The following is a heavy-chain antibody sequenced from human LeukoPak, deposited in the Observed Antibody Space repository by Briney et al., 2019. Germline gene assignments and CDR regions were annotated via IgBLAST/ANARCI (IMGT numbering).Heavy chain of an antibody. CDR3: AKDYNRAYYYGSGFDY. V-gene: IGHV3-30*02. J-gene: IGHJ4*02. D-gene: IGHD3-10*01. Sequence: GGSLRLSCAASGFTFSSYAMSWVRQAPGKGLEWVAFIRYDGSKKYSADSVKGRFTISRDNSKNTLYLQMNSLRAEDTAVYYCAKDYNRAYYYGSGFDYWGQGTLVTVSS. CDR1: GFTFSSYA. CDR2: IRYDGSKK.